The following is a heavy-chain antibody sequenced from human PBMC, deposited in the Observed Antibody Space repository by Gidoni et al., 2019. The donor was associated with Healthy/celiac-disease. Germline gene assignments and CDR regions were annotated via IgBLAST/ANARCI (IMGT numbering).Heavy chain of an antibody. D-gene: IGHD3-22*01. CDR1: GLTFSSAA. CDR3: ARDAGGGYYDSSGYHYGMDV. J-gene: IGHJ6*02. V-gene: IGHV3-30*01. Sequence: QVQLVESGGGVVQPWRALRLASAAPGLTFSSAAMHWVRQAPGKGLEWVAVISYDGSNKSYADSVKGRFTISRDYATNTLYLQVTSLRAEDTAVYYCARDAGGGYYDSSGYHYGMDVWGQGTTVTVSS. CDR2: ISYDGSNK.